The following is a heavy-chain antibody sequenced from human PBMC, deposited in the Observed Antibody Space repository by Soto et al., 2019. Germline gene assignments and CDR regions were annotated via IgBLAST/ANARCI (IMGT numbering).Heavy chain of an antibody. CDR1: GYTFSSYG. CDR2: IRPYNGNP. Sequence: ASVKVSCKGSGYTFSSYGISWVRQAPGQGLEWMGWIRPYNGNPSCAQRLQGRGTMTTDPSTSTGYMELRSLISDDTVVYYCARDPFPHYYGSGSPHWYYGMDVWGQGTTVTVSS. V-gene: IGHV1-18*01. CDR3: ARDPFPHYYGSGSPHWYYGMDV. J-gene: IGHJ6*02. D-gene: IGHD3-10*01.